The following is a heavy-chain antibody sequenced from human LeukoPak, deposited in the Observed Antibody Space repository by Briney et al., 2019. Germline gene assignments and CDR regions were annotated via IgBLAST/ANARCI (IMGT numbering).Heavy chain of an antibody. CDR3: AREYSSSSGRAFDI. J-gene: IGHJ3*02. Sequence: GGSLRLSCAASGFTFSSYWIHWVRQAPGKGLVWVSRINDGGSDTNYADSVTGRFTISRDNAKNTVYLQMNSLRAEDTAVYYCAREYSSSSGRAFDIWGQGTMVTVSS. V-gene: IGHV3-74*01. CDR1: GFTFSSYW. CDR2: INDGGSDT. D-gene: IGHD6-6*01.